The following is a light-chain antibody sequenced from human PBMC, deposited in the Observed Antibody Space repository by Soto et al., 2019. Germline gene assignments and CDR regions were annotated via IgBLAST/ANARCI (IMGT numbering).Light chain of an antibody. V-gene: IGKV1-39*01. J-gene: IGKJ4*01. CDR2: AAS. CDR3: QQSYNTPLT. Sequence: DIQMTQSPSSVSASVGDRVTITCRASQSISSYLNWYQQKPGKAPKLLIYAASSLQSGVPSRFSGSRSGTYFTLTIRSLQPEDFATYYCQQSYNTPLTFGGGTKVEIK. CDR1: QSISSY.